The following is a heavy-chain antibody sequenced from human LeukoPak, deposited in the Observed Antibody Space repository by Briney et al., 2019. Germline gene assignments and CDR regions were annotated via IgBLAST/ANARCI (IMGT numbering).Heavy chain of an antibody. V-gene: IGHV1-69*05. D-gene: IGHD6-13*01. J-gene: IGHJ4*02. CDR2: IIPIFGTA. CDR3: ATPRIAAAGLFDY. CDR1: GGTFSSYA. Sequence: XCKAXGGTFSSYAIXWVRQAPGQGLEXMGGIIPIFGTANYAQKFQGRVTITTDESTSRAYMEVSSLRSEDTAVYYCATPRIAAAGLFDYWGQGTLVTVSS.